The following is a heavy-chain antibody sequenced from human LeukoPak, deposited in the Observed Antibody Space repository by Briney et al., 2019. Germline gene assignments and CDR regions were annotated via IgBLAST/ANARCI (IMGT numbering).Heavy chain of an antibody. J-gene: IGHJ4*02. D-gene: IGHD6-13*01. CDR2: ISSSGSTI. CDR1: AFTVSDYY. CDR3: ARGSSSWTFDY. Sequence: GGSLRLSCAASAFTVSDYYMSWIRQAPGKGLEWVSYISSSGSTIYYADSVKGRFTISRDNAKNSLYLQMNSLRAEDMAVYYCARGSSSWTFDYWGQGTLVTVSS. V-gene: IGHV3-11*01.